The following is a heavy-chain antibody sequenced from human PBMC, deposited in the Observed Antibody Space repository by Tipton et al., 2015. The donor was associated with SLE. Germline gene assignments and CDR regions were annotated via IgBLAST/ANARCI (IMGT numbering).Heavy chain of an antibody. CDR1: GGSISSSGYD. CDR2: FYHSGST. CDR3: ARINVPTAMDFYYYYMDV. J-gene: IGHJ6*03. V-gene: IGHV4-39*07. D-gene: IGHD2-2*01. Sequence: TLSLTCTVSGGSISSSGYDWGWIRQPPGKGLEWIGSFYHSGSTYYNPPLKSRVTISVDTSKNQFSLKLSSVTAADTAQYYCARINVPTAMDFYYYYMDVWGNGTTVTVSS.